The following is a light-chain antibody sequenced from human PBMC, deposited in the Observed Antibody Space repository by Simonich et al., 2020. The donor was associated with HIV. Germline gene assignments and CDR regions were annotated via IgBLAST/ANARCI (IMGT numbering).Light chain of an antibody. CDR3: SSYTSSSTVV. CDR1: SSAVGGYNY. V-gene: IGLV2-14*01. Sequence: QSALTQPASVSGSPGQSITISCTQTSSAVGGYNYVSWYQQHPGKAPKLMIYDVSKPPSVVSNRFSGSKSGNTASLTISGLQAEDEADYYCSSYTSSSTVVFGGGTKLTVL. J-gene: IGLJ2*01. CDR2: DVS.